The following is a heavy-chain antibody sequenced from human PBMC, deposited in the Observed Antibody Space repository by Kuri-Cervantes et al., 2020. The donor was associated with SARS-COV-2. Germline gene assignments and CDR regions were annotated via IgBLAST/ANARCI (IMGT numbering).Heavy chain of an antibody. CDR3: AKDLGHSPYDSSGYRY. J-gene: IGHJ4*02. D-gene: IGHD3-22*01. CDR1: GFIFSSYS. CDR2: ISGSGGST. V-gene: IGHV3-23*01. Sequence: GESLKISCAASGFIFSSYSMNWVRQAPGKGLEWVSAISGSGGSTYYADSVKGRFTISRDNSKNTLYLQMNSLRTEDTAVYYCAKDLGHSPYDSSGYRYWGQGTLVTVSS.